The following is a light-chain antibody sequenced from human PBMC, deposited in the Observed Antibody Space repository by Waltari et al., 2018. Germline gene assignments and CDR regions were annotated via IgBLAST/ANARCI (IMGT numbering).Light chain of an antibody. J-gene: IGLJ3*02. V-gene: IGLV4-69*01. CDR3: ETGGHGTWV. Sequence: QLVLTQSPSASASLGASVKLTCTLSSGHSSNIIAWLQQQPGKGPRYLMQVNSDGSHRKGDEIPDRVAGASTGAERYLTISSVQSEDEADYYCETGGHGTWVFGGGTKLTVL. CDR1: SGHSSNI. CDR2: VNSDGSH.